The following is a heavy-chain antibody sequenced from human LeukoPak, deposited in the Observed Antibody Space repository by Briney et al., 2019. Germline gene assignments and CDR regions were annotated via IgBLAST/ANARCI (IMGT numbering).Heavy chain of an antibody. D-gene: IGHD6-19*01. Sequence: ASVTVSCKASGYTFTSYSINWVRQAPGQGLEWMGWISGHNGHTNYVQKMQGRVTMTTDTSTNTAYMELRNLTSDDTAVYYCARGPGIAVAGVFDYWGQGSLVTVSS. CDR3: ARGPGIAVAGVFDY. V-gene: IGHV1-18*04. J-gene: IGHJ4*02. CDR2: ISGHNGHT. CDR1: GYTFTSYS.